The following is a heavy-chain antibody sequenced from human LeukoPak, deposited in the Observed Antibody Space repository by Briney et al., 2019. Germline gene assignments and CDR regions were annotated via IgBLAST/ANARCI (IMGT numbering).Heavy chain of an antibody. CDR2: IYTSGST. Sequence: PSETLSLTCTVSGGSISSYYWSWIRQPAGKGLEWIGRIYTSGSTNYNPSHKSRVTMSVDTSKNQFSLKLSSVTAADTAVYYCARGPRGADYDFWSGYYGPLGAFDIWGQGTMVTVSS. V-gene: IGHV4-4*07. D-gene: IGHD3-3*01. CDR1: GGSISSYY. J-gene: IGHJ3*02. CDR3: ARGPRGADYDFWSGYYGPLGAFDI.